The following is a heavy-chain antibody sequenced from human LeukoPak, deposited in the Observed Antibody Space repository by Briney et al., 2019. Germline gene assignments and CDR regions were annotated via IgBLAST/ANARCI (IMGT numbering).Heavy chain of an antibody. Sequence: PGGSLRLSCAASGFTFSSYEMNWVRHAPGKGREWVSYISSSGSTIYYADSVKGRFPISRDNAKNSLYLQMNSLRAEDTAVYYCAREPLSYYGDYVGSPGGYFDYWGQGTLVTVSS. CDR1: GFTFSSYE. J-gene: IGHJ4*02. D-gene: IGHD4-17*01. CDR2: ISSSGSTI. CDR3: AREPLSYYGDYVGSPGGYFDY. V-gene: IGHV3-48*03.